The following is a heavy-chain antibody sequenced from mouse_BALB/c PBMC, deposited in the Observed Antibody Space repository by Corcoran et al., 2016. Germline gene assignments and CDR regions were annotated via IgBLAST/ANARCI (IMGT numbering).Heavy chain of an antibody. J-gene: IGHJ3*01. Sequence: EVQLQQSGPELVKPGASVKMSCKASGYTFTSYVMHWVKQKPGQGLEWIGSIKPYNDGNKYNEKFKGKATLTSDKSSSTAYMELSSLTSEDSAVYYCARSHYGSSYVFAYWGQGTLVTVSA. CDR2: IKPYNDGN. CDR1: GYTFTSYV. CDR3: ARSHYGSSYVFAY. V-gene: IGHV1S136*01. D-gene: IGHD1-1*01.